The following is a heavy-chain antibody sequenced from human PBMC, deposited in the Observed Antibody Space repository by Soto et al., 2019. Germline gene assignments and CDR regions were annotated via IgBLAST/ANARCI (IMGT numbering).Heavy chain of an antibody. CDR2: IRSKAYGGTT. Sequence: PGGSLRLSCTASGFTFGDYAMSWFRQAPGKGLEWVGFIRSKAYGGTTEYAASVKGRFTISRDDSKSIAYLQMNSLKTEDTAVYYCTRTYHVDIVATTPDFDYWGQGTLVTVSS. CDR3: TRTYHVDIVATTPDFDY. J-gene: IGHJ4*02. V-gene: IGHV3-49*03. CDR1: GFTFGDYA. D-gene: IGHD5-12*01.